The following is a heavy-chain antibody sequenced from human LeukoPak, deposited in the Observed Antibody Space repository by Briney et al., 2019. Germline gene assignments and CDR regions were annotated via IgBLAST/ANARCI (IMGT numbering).Heavy chain of an antibody. CDR1: GYSTSSGYY. V-gene: IGHV4-38-2*02. J-gene: IGHJ4*02. Sequence: SETLSLTCTVSGYSTSSGYYWGWIRQPPGKGLEWIGSIYHSGRTFYNPSLKSRVTISVDTSKNQFSLKLTSVTAADTAVYYCARDSRLVGIDYWGQGTLVTVSS. CDR3: ARDSRLVGIDY. D-gene: IGHD6-6*01. CDR2: IYHSGRT.